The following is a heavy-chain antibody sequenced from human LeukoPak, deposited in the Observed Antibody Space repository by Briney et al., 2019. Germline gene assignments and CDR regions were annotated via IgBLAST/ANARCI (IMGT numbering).Heavy chain of an antibody. V-gene: IGHV4-39*07. CDR3: GGPGRGGGDY. CDR1: GGSISSSSYY. Sequence: SETLSLTCNVSGGSISSSSYYWGWIRQPPGKGLEWIGSIYYSGSTYYNPSLKSRVTISVDTSKNQFSLKLSSVTAADTAVYYWGGPGRGGGDYWGQGTLVTVSS. J-gene: IGHJ4*02. D-gene: IGHD3-10*01. CDR2: IYYSGST.